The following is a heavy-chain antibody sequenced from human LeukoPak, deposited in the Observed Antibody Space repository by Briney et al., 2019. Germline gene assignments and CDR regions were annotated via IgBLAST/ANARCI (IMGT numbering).Heavy chain of an antibody. CDR1: GGSISSGSYY. J-gene: IGHJ3*02. D-gene: IGHD3-3*01. CDR2: IYTSGST. Sequence: PSETLSLTCTVSGGSISSGSYYWSWIRQPAGKGLEWIGRIYTSGSTNYNPSLKSRVTISVDTSKNQFSLKLSSVTAADTAVYYCAREVTIFGVATDDAFDIWGQGTMVTVSS. V-gene: IGHV4-61*02. CDR3: AREVTIFGVATDDAFDI.